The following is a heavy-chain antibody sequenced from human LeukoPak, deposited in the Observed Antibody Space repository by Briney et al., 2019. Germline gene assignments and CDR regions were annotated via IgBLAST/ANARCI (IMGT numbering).Heavy chain of an antibody. V-gene: IGHV3-30-3*01. J-gene: IGHJ4*02. CDR2: ISYDGSNK. D-gene: IGHD3-16*01. Sequence: GSLRLSCAASGFTFSSYAMHWVRQAPGKGLEWVAVISYDGSNKYYADSVKGRFTISRDNSKNTLYPQMNSLRAEDTAVYYCARDLGGGYFDYWGQGTLVTVSS. CDR1: GFTFSSYA. CDR3: ARDLGGGYFDY.